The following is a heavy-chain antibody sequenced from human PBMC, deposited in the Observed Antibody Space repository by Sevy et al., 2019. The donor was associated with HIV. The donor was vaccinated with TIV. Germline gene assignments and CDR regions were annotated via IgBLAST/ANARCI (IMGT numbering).Heavy chain of an antibody. Sequence: GGSLRLSCVASGFTLDSYWMSWVRQTPGKGLEWVANVKQDGSVKYYVDSVKGRFTIPRDNARNLVYIQMNSLRVDDTTLYYCVRAIAAHDSFWGQGTLVTVSS. J-gene: IGHJ4*02. CDR3: VRAIAAHDSF. D-gene: IGHD6-13*01. CDR1: GFTLDSYW. CDR2: VKQDGSVK. V-gene: IGHV3-7*01.